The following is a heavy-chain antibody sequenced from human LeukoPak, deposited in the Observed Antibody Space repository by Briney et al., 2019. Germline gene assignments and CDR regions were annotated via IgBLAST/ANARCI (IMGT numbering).Heavy chain of an antibody. CDR3: AREARGYCSSTSCYRPHNWFDP. V-gene: IGHV1-2*02. CDR2: INPNSGGT. Sequence: ASVKVSCKASGYTFTGYYMHWVRQAPGQGLEWMGWINPNSGGTNYAQKFQGRVTMTRDTSISTAYMELSRLRSDDTAVYYCAREARGYCSSTSCYRPHNWFDPWGQGTLVTVSS. J-gene: IGHJ5*02. D-gene: IGHD2-2*02. CDR1: GYTFTGYY.